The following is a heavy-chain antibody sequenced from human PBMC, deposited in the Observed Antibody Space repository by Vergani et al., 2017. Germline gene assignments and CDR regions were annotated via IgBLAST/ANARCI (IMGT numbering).Heavy chain of an antibody. CDR3: XSVVEMATWYYFDY. D-gene: IGHD5-24*01. V-gene: IGHV3-73*02. J-gene: IGHJ4*02. Sequence: EVQLVESGGGLVQPGGSLKLSCAASGFTFRGSAMHWVRQASGKGLEWVGRIRSKANSYATAYAASVKGRFTISRDDSKNTAYLQMNSLKTEDTAVYYCXSVVEMATWYYFDYWGQGTLVTVSS. CDR1: GFTFRGSA. CDR2: IRSKANSYAT.